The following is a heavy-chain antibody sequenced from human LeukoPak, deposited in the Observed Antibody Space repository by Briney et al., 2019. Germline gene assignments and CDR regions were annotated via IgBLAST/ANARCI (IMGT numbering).Heavy chain of an antibody. V-gene: IGHV3-21*01. CDR1: GFTFSRFT. CDR2: ISSSSSYI. D-gene: IGHD1-26*01. J-gene: IGHJ6*03. CDR3: ARDPYSGNYGAYYYYYMDV. Sequence: KPGGSLRLSCAASGFTFSRFTMNWVRQAPGKGLEWVSSISSSSSYIYYADSVKGRFTSSRDNAKNSLYLQMNSLRAEDTAVYFCARDPYSGNYGAYYYYYMDVWGKGTTVTISS.